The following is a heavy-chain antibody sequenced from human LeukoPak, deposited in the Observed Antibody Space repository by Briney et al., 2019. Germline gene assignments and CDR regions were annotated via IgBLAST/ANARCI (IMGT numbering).Heavy chain of an antibody. CDR2: IFPDDSVT. V-gene: IGHV5-51*01. CDR1: GYKFTSYW. Sequence: GESLNISCKGSGYKFTSYWIAWVRQMPGKGLEWMGIIFPDDSVTRYSPSFQGQVTISADKSVSTAYLQWSSLKASDTAMYYCARPNITSYYDSRGYDAFDVWGQGTMVTVSS. J-gene: IGHJ3*01. D-gene: IGHD3-22*01. CDR3: ARPNITSYYDSRGYDAFDV.